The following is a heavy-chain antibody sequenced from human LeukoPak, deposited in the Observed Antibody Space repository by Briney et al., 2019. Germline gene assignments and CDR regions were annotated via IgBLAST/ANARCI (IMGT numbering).Heavy chain of an antibody. V-gene: IGHV1-2*04. J-gene: IGHJ4*02. CDR3: ASEAATGYYFDY. CDR2: INPNSGGT. CDR1: GYTFTGYY. Sequence: ASVKVSCTASGYTFTGYYMHWVRQAPGQGLEWMGWINPNSGGTNYAQKFQGWVTMTRDTSISTAYMELSRLRSDDTAVYYCASEAATGYYFDYWGQGTLVTVSS. D-gene: IGHD2-15*01.